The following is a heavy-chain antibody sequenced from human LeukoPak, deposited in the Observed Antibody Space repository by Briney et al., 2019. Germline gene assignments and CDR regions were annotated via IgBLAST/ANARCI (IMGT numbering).Heavy chain of an antibody. Sequence: EASVKLSCKASGGTFSSYAISWVRQAPGQGLEWMGGIIPIFGTANYAQKFQGRVTITTDESTSTAYVELSSLRSEDTAVYYCARDRLGLDIWGQGTMVTVSS. D-gene: IGHD6-6*01. CDR3: ARDRLGLDI. J-gene: IGHJ3*02. CDR1: GGTFSSYA. CDR2: IIPIFGTA. V-gene: IGHV1-69*05.